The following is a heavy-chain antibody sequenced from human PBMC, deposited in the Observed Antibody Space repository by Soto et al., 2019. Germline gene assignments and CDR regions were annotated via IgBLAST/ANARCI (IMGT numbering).Heavy chain of an antibody. CDR3: ARNIAAAATRWFDP. D-gene: IGHD6-13*01. CDR2: IYWDDDK. Sequence: QITLKESGPTLVKPTQTLTLTCTFSGFSLSTSGVGVGWIRQPPGKALEWLALIYWDDDKRYSPSLKSRLTITQDTSQHQVVLTMTNMDPVDTATYYCARNIAAAATRWFDPWGQGTLVTVSS. J-gene: IGHJ5*02. V-gene: IGHV2-5*02. CDR1: GFSLSTSGVG.